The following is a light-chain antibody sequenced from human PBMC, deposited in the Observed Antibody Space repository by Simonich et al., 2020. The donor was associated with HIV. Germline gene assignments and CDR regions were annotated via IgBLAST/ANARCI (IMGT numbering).Light chain of an antibody. Sequence: DIQMTQSPSSLSASVGDRVTITCRASQDIINSLAWYQQKPGKAPNLLLYAASRLQSGVPSRFSGSGSGTHYTLTISSLQPEDFAVYYCQQYAISPFSFGQGTKLEIK. CDR1: QDIINS. CDR3: QQYAISPFS. V-gene: IGKV1-NL1*01. J-gene: IGKJ2*01. CDR2: AAS.